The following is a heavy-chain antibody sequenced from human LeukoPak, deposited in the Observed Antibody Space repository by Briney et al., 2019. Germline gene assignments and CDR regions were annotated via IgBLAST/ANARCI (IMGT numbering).Heavy chain of an antibody. D-gene: IGHD3-10*01. CDR1: GGTFSNYA. V-gene: IGHV1-46*01. Sequence: ASVKVSCKASGGTFSNYAISWVRQAPGQGLEWMGIINPSGGSATYAQKFQGRLTMTRDTSTSTVYMELSSLRSEDTAVYYCARGLGSGSYYGSWGQGTLVTVSS. J-gene: IGHJ5*02. CDR3: ARGLGSGSYYGS. CDR2: INPSGGSA.